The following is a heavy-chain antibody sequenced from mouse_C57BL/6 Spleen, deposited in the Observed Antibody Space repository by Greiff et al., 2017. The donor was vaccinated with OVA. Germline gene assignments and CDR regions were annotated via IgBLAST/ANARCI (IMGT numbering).Heavy chain of an antibody. CDR3: ARGGDGYYVWYFDV. Sequence: QVQLKESGPGLVAPSQSLSITCTVSGFSLTSYGVSWVRQPPGKGLEWLGVIWGDGSTNYHSALISRLSISNDNSKSQVFVKLNSLQTDDAATYYCARGGDGYYVWYFDVWGTGTTVTVSS. D-gene: IGHD2-3*01. J-gene: IGHJ1*03. CDR1: GFSLTSYG. CDR2: IWGDGST. V-gene: IGHV2-3*01.